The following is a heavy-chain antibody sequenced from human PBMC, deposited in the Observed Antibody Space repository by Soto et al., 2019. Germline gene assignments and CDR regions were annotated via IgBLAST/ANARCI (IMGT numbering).Heavy chain of an antibody. V-gene: IGHV3-30*18. Sequence: QVQLVESGGGVVQPGRSLRLSCAASGFTFSSYGMHWVRQAPGKGLEWVAVISYDGSNKYYADSVKGRFTISRDNSKNTLYLQMNSLRAEDTAVYYCAKSPTALYYYYYMDVWGKGTTVTVSS. CDR3: AKSPTALYYYYYMDV. J-gene: IGHJ6*03. D-gene: IGHD4-4*01. CDR2: ISYDGSNK. CDR1: GFTFSSYG.